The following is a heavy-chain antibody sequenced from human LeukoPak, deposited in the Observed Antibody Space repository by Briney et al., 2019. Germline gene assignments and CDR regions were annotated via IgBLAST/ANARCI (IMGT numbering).Heavy chain of an antibody. D-gene: IGHD4-23*01. Sequence: SETLSLTCTVSGGSIRSYYWSWIRQPPGKGLEWIAYIYYSGSTNYNPSLKSRVTISVDTSKNQFSLKVTSVTAADTAVYYCATLTGGDDAFDIWGQGTMVTVSS. V-gene: IGHV4-59*01. CDR2: IYYSGST. J-gene: IGHJ3*02. CDR3: ATLTGGDDAFDI. CDR1: GGSIRSYY.